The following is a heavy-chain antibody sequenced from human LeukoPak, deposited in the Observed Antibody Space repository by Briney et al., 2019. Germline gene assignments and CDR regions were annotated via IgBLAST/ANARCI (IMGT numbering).Heavy chain of an antibody. V-gene: IGHV3-23*01. Sequence: XSXXXXXPGXGLEWVSXISGSGGSTYYADSGKGRFTISRDNSKNTPYLQMNSLRAEDTAVYYCARGVIQLWSDNWFDPWGQGTLVTVSS. CDR3: ARGVIQLWSDNWFDP. D-gene: IGHD5-18*01. J-gene: IGHJ5*02. CDR2: ISGSGGST.